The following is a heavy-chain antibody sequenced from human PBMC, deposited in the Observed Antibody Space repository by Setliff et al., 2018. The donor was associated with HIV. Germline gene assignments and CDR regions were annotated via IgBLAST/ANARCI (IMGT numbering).Heavy chain of an antibody. Sequence: GASVKVSCKASGGTFSSYAISWVRQAPGQGLEWMGRIIPIFGTANYAQKFQGRVTITADKPTSTAYMELSSLRSEDTAVYYCARNPQPTGTPDYYYYYYMDVWGKGTTVTVSS. CDR1: GGTFSSYA. J-gene: IGHJ6*03. D-gene: IGHD1-1*01. V-gene: IGHV1-69*06. CDR3: ARNPQPTGTPDYYYYYYMDV. CDR2: IIPIFGTA.